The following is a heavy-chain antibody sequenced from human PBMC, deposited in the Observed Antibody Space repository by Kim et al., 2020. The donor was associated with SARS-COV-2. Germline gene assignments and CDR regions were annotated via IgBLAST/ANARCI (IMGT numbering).Heavy chain of an antibody. D-gene: IGHD2-21*01. J-gene: IGHJ3*01. CDR3: VRVGRGYSVDAFDV. CDR1: GFTFSNYW. Sequence: GGSLRLSCAASGFTFSNYWMHWVRQVPGKGLGWVSGINGDGRSTNYADSVKGRFTLSRDNAKNTLYLRMDSLRAEDPAVYYCVRVGRGYSVDAFDVWGQGTMVTVSA. V-gene: IGHV3-74*01. CDR2: INGDGRST.